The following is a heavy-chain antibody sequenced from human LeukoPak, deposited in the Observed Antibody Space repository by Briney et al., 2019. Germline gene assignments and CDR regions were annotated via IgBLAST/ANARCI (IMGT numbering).Heavy chain of an antibody. J-gene: IGHJ3*02. CDR2: INSDGSST. Sequence: PGGSLRLSCAASGFTFSSYWMHWVRQAPGKGLVWVSRINSDGSSTSHADSVKGRFTISRDNAKNTLYLQMNSLRAEDTAVYYCARDQERWGGEWAFDIWGQGTMVTVSS. CDR3: ARDQERWGGEWAFDI. CDR1: GFTFSSYW. D-gene: IGHD1-1*01. V-gene: IGHV3-74*01.